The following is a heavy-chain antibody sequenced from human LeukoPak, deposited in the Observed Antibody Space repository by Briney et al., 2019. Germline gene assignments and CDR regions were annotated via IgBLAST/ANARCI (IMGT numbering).Heavy chain of an antibody. CDR1: GFTFSIYA. J-gene: IGHJ4*02. Sequence: GGSLRLSCAASGFTFSIYAMSWVRQAPGKGLEWVSTISGSGGSTYYADSMKGRFTISRDNSKNTLYLQMNSLRAEDTAVYYCAKDTYYYDNSGYYTFDYWGQGTLVTVSS. D-gene: IGHD3-22*01. CDR3: AKDTYYYDNSGYYTFDY. CDR2: ISGSGGST. V-gene: IGHV3-23*01.